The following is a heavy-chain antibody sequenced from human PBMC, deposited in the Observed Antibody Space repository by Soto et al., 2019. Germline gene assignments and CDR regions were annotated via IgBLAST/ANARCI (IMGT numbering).Heavy chain of an antibody. J-gene: IGHJ3*02. CDR3: AKDYDILTGYSPTDAFDI. CDR2: ISGSGGST. CDR1: GFTFSSYA. D-gene: IGHD3-9*01. V-gene: IGHV3-23*01. Sequence: GGSLRLSCAASGFTFSSYAMSWVRQAPGKGLEWVSAISGSGGSTYYADSVKGRFTISRDNSKNTLYLQMNSLRAEDTAVYYCAKDYDILTGYSPTDAFDIWRQGTMVTV.